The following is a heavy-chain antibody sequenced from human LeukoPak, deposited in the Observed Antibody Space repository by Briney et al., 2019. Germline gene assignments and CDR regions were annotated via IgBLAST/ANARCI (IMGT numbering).Heavy chain of an antibody. J-gene: IGHJ4*02. D-gene: IGHD6-19*01. CDR2: IGTAGNT. CDR1: GFTFSSHD. Sequence: GGSLRLSCAASGFTFSSHDMHWARHPTGKGLEWVSVIGTAGNTYYTDSVKGRFTISRENAKNSLYLQMDNLRAEDTAVYYCARSKSYSSGWTDFDCWGQGTLVTVSS. V-gene: IGHV3-13*01. CDR3: ARSKSYSSGWTDFDC.